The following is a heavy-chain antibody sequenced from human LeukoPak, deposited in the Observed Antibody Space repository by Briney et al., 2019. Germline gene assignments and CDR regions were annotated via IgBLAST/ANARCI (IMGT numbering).Heavy chain of an antibody. CDR3: AKVPSQYYFDSSGLSWFDY. D-gene: IGHD3-22*01. J-gene: IGHJ4*02. V-gene: IGHV3-23*01. CDR2: ISGSGGSA. Sequence: GGSLRPSCAASGLTFSSCAMTWVRQAPGKGLEWVSAISGSGGSAYYADSVKGRFTISRDNSKNTLYLQLNSLRAEDTAVYSCAKVPSQYYFDSSGLSWFDYWGQGTLVTVSS. CDR1: GLTFSSCA.